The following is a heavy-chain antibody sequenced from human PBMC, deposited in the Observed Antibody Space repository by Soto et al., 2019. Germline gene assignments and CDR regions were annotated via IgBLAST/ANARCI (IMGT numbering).Heavy chain of an antibody. CDR3: ARDGNFACRRYSFAFDF. V-gene: IGHV1-2*06. CDR2: MNLDTGGT. D-gene: IGHD5-18*01. Sequence: VQLVQSGAEVKKPGASVRVSCAASGYRFTAYYIHWVRQAPGQGLEWMGRMNLDTGGTTYAQKFKARVTMTRDTSINKAYMEVSSLKSDDTAIYSCARDGNFACRRYSFAFDFGGQGTLVTVSS. J-gene: IGHJ4*02. CDR1: GYRFTAYY.